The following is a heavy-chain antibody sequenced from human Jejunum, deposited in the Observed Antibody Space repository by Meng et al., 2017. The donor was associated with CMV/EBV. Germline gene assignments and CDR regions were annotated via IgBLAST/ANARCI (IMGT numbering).Heavy chain of an antibody. CDR2: ISYDGSST. D-gene: IGHD1-26*01. CDR3: ATYMYSYGDF. J-gene: IGHJ4*02. Sequence: CATSGFSISKYMMHWVRQAPGKGLEWVALISYDGSSTVYVDSVRGRFTVSKDISRNTLYLQMDNLRPEDAAVYYCATYMYSYGDFWGQGTLVTVSS. V-gene: IGHV3-30*04. CDR1: GFSISKYM.